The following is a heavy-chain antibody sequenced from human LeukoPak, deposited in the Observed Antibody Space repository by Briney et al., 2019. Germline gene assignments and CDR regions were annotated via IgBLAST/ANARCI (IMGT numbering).Heavy chain of an antibody. V-gene: IGHV3-30*18. CDR3: AKDALVVPAAIPY. Sequence: GGSLRLSCAASGFTFSTNGMHWVRQAPGKGLEWVTVISSDGSSKYYADSVKGRFTISRDNSKNTLYLQMNSLRAEDTAVYYCAKDALVVPAAIPYWGQGTLVTVSS. D-gene: IGHD2-2*01. CDR1: GFTFSTNG. J-gene: IGHJ4*02. CDR2: ISSDGSSK.